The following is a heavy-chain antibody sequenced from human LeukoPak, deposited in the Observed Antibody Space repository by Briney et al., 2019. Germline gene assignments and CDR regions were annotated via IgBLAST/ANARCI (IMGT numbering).Heavy chain of an antibody. CDR3: AKDMGVRLEVHDALDF. CDR1: GFTFGASA. D-gene: IGHD3-16*01. Sequence: GGPLRLPRATSGFTFGASAVHRVRQAPGKGLEWVSSISWNNGKIDYADSVSGRFIMSRDNAEDSVYLQTNRLRDDDTGFYYYAKDMGVRLEVHDALDFWGQGTLVTVSS. J-gene: IGHJ3*01. CDR2: ISWNNGKI. V-gene: IGHV3-9*01.